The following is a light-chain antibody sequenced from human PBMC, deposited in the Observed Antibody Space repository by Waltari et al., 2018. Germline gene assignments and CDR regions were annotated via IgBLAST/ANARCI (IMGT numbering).Light chain of an antibody. J-gene: IGLJ3*02. Sequence: QAVLTQPPSASGTPGQRVALSCSGSSSNIGTYTVNWYQQLPGTAPKLLIYRNNQRPSGVPDRFSGSKSGTSASLAISGLQSEDESDYYCAAWDDSLNGWVFGGGTKLTVL. CDR1: SSNIGTYT. CDR3: AAWDDSLNGWV. V-gene: IGLV1-44*01. CDR2: RNN.